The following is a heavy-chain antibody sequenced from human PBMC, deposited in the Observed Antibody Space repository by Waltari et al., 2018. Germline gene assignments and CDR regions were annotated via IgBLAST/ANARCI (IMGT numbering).Heavy chain of an antibody. V-gene: IGHV1-46*01. D-gene: IGHD1-1*01. CDR3: ARDNTNWSFDY. Sequence: QVQLVQSGAEVRKPGASVKVSCKASGNTCTTYNMHWVRQAPGQGLEWMGIINPRGDLITYARQFRGRVTMTIDTSTSTVYMELSSLRSEDTAVYSCARDNTNWSFDYWGQGTLVTVSS. CDR1: GNTCTTYN. CDR2: INPRGDLI. J-gene: IGHJ4*02.